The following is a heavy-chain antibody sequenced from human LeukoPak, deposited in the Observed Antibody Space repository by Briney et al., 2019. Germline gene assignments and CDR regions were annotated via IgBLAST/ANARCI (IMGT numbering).Heavy chain of an antibody. CDR2: ISAYNGNT. D-gene: IGHD3-10*01. CDR1: GGTFTNYA. V-gene: IGHV1-18*01. J-gene: IGHJ5*02. Sequence: ASVKVSCKASGGTFTNYAISWVRQAPGQGLEWMGWISAYNGNTNYAQKLQGRVTMTTDTSTSTAYMELRSLRSDDTAVYYCARVSPGSGSYWSWFDPWGQGTLVTVSS. CDR3: ARVSPGSGSYWSWFDP.